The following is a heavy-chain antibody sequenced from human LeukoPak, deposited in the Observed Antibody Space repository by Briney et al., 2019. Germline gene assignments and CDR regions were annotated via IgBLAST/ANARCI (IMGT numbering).Heavy chain of an antibody. D-gene: IGHD3-10*02. V-gene: IGHV6-1*01. CDR1: GDSVSSNSAA. J-gene: IGHJ4*02. CDR2: TYYRSKWYN. CDR3: ARGLFELTLYYFDY. Sequence: SQTLSLTCAISGDSVSSNSAAWNWIRQSPSRGLEWLGRTYYRSKWYNDYAVSVKSRVSINANTSKNQFSLQLNSVTPEDTAVYYCARGLFELTLYYFDYWGQGTLVTVSS.